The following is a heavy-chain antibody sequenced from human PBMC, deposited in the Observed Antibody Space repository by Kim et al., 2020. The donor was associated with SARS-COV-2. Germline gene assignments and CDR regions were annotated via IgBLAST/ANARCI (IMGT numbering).Heavy chain of an antibody. Sequence: GGSLRLSCAASGFTFSSYSMNWVRQAPGKGLEWVSYISSSSSTIYYADSVKGRFTISRDNAKNSLYLQMNSLRDEDTAVYYCARDSKYDSSGYYSIYYYYGMDVWGQGTTVTVSS. D-gene: IGHD3-22*01. V-gene: IGHV3-48*02. CDR1: GFTFSSYS. CDR3: ARDSKYDSSGYYSIYYYYGMDV. J-gene: IGHJ6*02. CDR2: ISSSSSTI.